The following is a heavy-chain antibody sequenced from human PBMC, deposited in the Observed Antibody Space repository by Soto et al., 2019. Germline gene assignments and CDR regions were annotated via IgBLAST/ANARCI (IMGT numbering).Heavy chain of an antibody. J-gene: IGHJ4*02. CDR2: ISWNSGSI. CDR1: GFTFDDYA. V-gene: IGHV3-9*01. Sequence: GGSLRLSCAASGFTFDDYAMHWVRQAPGKGLEWVSGISWNSGSIGYADSVKGRFTISRDNAKNSLYLQMNSLRAEDTALYYCAKDAGSVLMVYATYYFDYWGQGTLVTVSS. CDR3: AKDAGSVLMVYATYYFDY. D-gene: IGHD2-8*01.